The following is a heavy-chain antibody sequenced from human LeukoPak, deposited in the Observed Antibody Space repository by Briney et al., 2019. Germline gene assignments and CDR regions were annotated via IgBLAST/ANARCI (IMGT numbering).Heavy chain of an antibody. J-gene: IGHJ4*02. CDR3: ARGRSGYYFDY. V-gene: IGHV3-48*02. D-gene: IGHD1-14*01. CDR2: IRTSGTTI. CDR1: GFTFSSYS. Sequence: GGSLRLSCAASGFTFSSYSMNWVRQAPGKGLEWLSYIRTSGTTIYYADSVKGRFTISRDNAKNSLYLQMNSPRDEDTAVYYCARGRSGYYFDYWGQGTLVTVSS.